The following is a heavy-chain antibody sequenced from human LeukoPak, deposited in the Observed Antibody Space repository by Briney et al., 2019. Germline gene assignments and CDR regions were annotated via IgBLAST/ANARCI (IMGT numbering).Heavy chain of an antibody. J-gene: IGHJ4*02. D-gene: IGHD3-10*01. V-gene: IGHV1-2*06. Sequence: GASVKVSCKASGYTFTGYYMHWVRQAPGQGLEWMGRINPNSGGISYAQRFQGRVTLTRDTSITTAYMELTSLRSDDTAVYYCARDRGSGDVFDYWGQGTLVTVSS. CDR1: GYTFTGYY. CDR3: ARDRGSGDVFDY. CDR2: INPNSGGI.